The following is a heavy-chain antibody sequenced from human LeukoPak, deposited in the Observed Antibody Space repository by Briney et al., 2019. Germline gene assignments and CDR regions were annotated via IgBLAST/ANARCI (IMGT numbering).Heavy chain of an antibody. CDR1: GFTFSSYA. D-gene: IGHD6-19*01. CDR3: ARYGGWYVDPNWFDP. J-gene: IGHJ5*02. CDR2: ISGSGGST. V-gene: IGHV3-23*01. Sequence: HPGGSLRLSCAASGFTFSSYAMSWVRQAPGKGLEWVSAISGSGGSTYYADSVKGRFTISRDNSKNTLYLQMNSLRAEDTAVYYCARYGGWYVDPNWFDPWGQGTLVTVSS.